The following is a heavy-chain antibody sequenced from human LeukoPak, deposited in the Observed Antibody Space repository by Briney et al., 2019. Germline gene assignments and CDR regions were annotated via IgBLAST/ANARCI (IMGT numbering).Heavy chain of an antibody. D-gene: IGHD3-3*01. Sequence: SETLSLTCAVYGGSFSGYYWSWIRQPPGKGLEWIGEINHSGSTNYNPSLKSRVTISVDTSKNQFSLKLSSVTAADTAVYYCARGAMDYDFRRDWGQGTLVTVSS. CDR2: INHSGST. J-gene: IGHJ4*02. V-gene: IGHV4-34*01. CDR3: ARGAMDYDFRRD. CDR1: GGSFSGYY.